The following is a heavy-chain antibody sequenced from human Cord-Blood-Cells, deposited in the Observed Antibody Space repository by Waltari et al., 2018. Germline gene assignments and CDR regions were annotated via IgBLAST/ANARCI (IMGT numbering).Heavy chain of an antibody. D-gene: IGHD3-3*01. CDR1: GGSFSGYY. V-gene: IGHV4-34*01. CDR3: ARGGRSWYDFWSGYYNGYFQH. J-gene: IGHJ1*01. CDR2: INHSEST. Sequence: QVQLQQWGAGLLKHSATLSLTCAVYGGSFSGYYWSWIRQPPGKGLEWIGEINHSESTNYNPSLKSRVTISVDTSKNQFSLKLSSVTAADTAVYYCARGGRSWYDFWSGYYNGYFQHWGQGTLFTVSS.